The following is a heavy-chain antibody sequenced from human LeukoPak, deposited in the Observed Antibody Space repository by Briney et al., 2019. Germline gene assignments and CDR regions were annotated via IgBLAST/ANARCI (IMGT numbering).Heavy chain of an antibody. CDR1: GFTFSNYA. CDR3: AKSPVVITTTGQFDY. D-gene: IGHD4/OR15-4a*01. J-gene: IGHJ4*02. CDR2: VSGSGDRT. Sequence: GGSLRLSCAASGFTFSNYAMSWVRQAPGKGLEWVSGVSGSGDRTYYADSVKGRFTISRDNSKNTLFLQMNSLRAEDTAVYYCAKSPVVITTTGQFDYWGQGTLVTVSS. V-gene: IGHV3-23*01.